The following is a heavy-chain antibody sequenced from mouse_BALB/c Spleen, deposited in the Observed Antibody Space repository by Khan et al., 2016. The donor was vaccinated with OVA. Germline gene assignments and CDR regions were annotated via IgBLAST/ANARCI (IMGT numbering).Heavy chain of an antibody. CDR2: ISTYYGDT. CDR3: LRGSGRYKFAY. CDR1: GYTFTDYV. D-gene: IGHD1-3*01. Sequence: QVQLQQSGAELVRPGVSVKISCKGSGYTFTDYVMHWVKQSHAKSLEWIGVISTYYGDTTHNQKFKGKATMTVDKSSSTAYMELARLTSEDSATVYCLRGSGRYKFAYWGQGTLVTVSA. V-gene: IGHV1S137*01. J-gene: IGHJ3*01.